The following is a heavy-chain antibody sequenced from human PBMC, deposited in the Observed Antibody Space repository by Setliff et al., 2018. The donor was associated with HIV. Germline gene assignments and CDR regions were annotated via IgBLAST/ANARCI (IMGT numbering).Heavy chain of an antibody. CDR3: AREHRMFGVVIIIVYFDY. CDR1: GFTFSSYW. J-gene: IGHJ4*02. Sequence: GGSLRLTCAASGFTFSSYWMSWVRQAPGKGLEWVANIKQDGSEKYYVDSVKGRFTISRDNVKNSLYLQMNSLRAEDTAVYYWAREHRMFGVVIIIVYFDYWGQGTLVTVSS. V-gene: IGHV3-7*03. D-gene: IGHD3-3*01. CDR2: IKQDGSEK.